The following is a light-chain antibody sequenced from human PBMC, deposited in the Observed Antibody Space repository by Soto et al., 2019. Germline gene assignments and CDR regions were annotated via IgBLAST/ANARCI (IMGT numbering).Light chain of an antibody. CDR1: QSISTY. CDR2: AAS. CDR3: KEYNSYPWT. V-gene: IGKV1-39*01. Sequence: DIQMTQSPSSLSASVAYRVTITCRASQSISTYLNWYQQKPGKAPKLLIYAASSLQSGVPSRFSGSGSGTDFTLTISSLQPDDFPTYYCKEYNSYPWTFGQGTKVDIK. J-gene: IGKJ1*01.